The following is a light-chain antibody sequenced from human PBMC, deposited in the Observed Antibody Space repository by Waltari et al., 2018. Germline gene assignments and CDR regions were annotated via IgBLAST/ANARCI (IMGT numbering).Light chain of an antibody. V-gene: IGLV3-1*01. CDR2: QDS. CDR1: NLGRQY. J-gene: IGLJ3*02. CDR3: QAWHSRSGV. Sequence: SYELSQPPSVSVSPGQRATLTCSAYNLGRQYVCWYQPKAGQSTVLVMYQDSNRPSGIPGRCAGSNSGKPATLTISEAQTMDEADYYWQAWHSRSGVFCEGTILPVL.